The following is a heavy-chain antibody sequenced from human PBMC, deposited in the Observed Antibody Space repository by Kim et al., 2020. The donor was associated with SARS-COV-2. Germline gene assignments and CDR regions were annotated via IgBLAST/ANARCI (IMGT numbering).Heavy chain of an antibody. Sequence: GGSLRLSCAASGFTFSRFWMSWVRQAPGKGLEWVANKKKDVTETYFVDSGEGRFTISRDNARNSLFLQMNSLRAEDTAVYYCTRERVTEKSHFDYWGQGTLVTVSS. CDR3: TRERVTEKSHFDY. V-gene: IGHV3-7*01. CDR2: KKKDVTET. CDR1: GFTFSRFW. J-gene: IGHJ4*02. D-gene: IGHD2-21*02.